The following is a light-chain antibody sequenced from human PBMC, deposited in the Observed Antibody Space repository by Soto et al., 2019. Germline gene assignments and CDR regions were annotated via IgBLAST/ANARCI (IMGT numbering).Light chain of an antibody. CDR3: QHYGSLVLT. V-gene: IGKV3-20*01. J-gene: IGKJ4*01. CDR1: QSVSSSY. CDR2: GAS. Sequence: EIVLTQSPGTLSLSPGERATLSCRASQSVSSSYLAWYQQKPGQAPMLLIYGASSRATGIPDRFSGSGSGTDFTLTIIRLEPEDFAVYYCQHYGSLVLTFGGGTKVEIK.